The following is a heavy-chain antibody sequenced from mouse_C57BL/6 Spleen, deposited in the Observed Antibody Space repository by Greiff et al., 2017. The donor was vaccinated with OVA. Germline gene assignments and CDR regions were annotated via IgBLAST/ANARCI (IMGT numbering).Heavy chain of an antibody. CDR2: IDPSDSYT. J-gene: IGHJ4*01. Sequence: QVQLQQPGAELVRPGTSVKLSCKASGYTFTSYWMHWVKQRPGQGLEWIGVIDPSDSYTNYNQKFKGKATLTVDTSSSTAYMQLSSLTSEDSAVYYCARGGGRMDYWGQGTSVTVSS. V-gene: IGHV1-59*01. D-gene: IGHD1-1*02. CDR1: GYTFTSYW. CDR3: ARGGGRMDY.